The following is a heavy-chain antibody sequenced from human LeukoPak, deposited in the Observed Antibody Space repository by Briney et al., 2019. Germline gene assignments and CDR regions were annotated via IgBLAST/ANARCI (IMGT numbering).Heavy chain of an antibody. J-gene: IGHJ6*03. V-gene: IGHV4-39*01. CDR3: ARFYYDFWSGYYTMPDTTNYYMDV. Sequence: SETLSLTCNVSGGSMSNIYYWGWIRQPPGKGLEWIGNIFYSGITYYNPSLRSRVTIAIDTSKSQFSLKLTSVTAADTAVYYCARFYYDFWSGYYTMPDTTNYYMDVWGKGATVTVSS. CDR2: IFYSGIT. CDR1: GGSMSNIYY. D-gene: IGHD3-3*01.